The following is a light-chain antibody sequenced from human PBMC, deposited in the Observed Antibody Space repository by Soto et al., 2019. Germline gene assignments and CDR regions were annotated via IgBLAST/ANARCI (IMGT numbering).Light chain of an antibody. CDR2: AAS. CDR3: QKYNSAPRT. V-gene: IGKV1-27*01. Sequence: DIQMTQSPSSLSASLADRVTITCRASQGIGNYLAWYQLQPGKVPKLLIYAASTLQSGVPSRFSGSGSGTDFTLTISSLQPEDVATYFCQKYNSAPRTFGQGTKVEI. CDR1: QGIGNY. J-gene: IGKJ1*01.